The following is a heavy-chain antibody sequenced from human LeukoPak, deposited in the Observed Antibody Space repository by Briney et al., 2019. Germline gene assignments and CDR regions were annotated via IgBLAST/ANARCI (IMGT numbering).Heavy chain of an antibody. Sequence: EASVKVSCKASGGTFSSYAISWVRQAPGQGLEWMGGIIPIFGTANYAQRFQGRVTITADKSTSTAYMELSSLRSEDTAVYYCARGYEMGDFYFDYWGQGTLVTVSS. D-gene: IGHD2-21*02. CDR2: IIPIFGTA. J-gene: IGHJ4*02. CDR1: GGTFSSYA. CDR3: ARGYEMGDFYFDY. V-gene: IGHV1-69*06.